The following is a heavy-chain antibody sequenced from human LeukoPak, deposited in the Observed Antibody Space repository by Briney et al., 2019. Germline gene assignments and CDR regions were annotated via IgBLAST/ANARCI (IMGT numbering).Heavy chain of an antibody. CDR1: GFTFSTYG. J-gene: IGHJ2*01. CDR3: ARDRAPPTSWYFDL. Sequence: GGSLRLSCTASGFTFSTYGMHWFRQAPGKGLEWVALIRYHGRNQYYADSVKGRFTVSRDTSKNILYLQMNSLRAEDTAVYYCARDRAPPTSWYFDLWGRGTLVTVSS. D-gene: IGHD3-10*01. V-gene: IGHV3-30*02. CDR2: IRYHGRNQ.